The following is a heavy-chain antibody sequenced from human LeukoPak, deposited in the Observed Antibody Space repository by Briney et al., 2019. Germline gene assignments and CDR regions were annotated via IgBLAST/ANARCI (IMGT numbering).Heavy chain of an antibody. CDR3: ARRRYYDSTGYLD. CDR2: IYYNGSS. D-gene: IGHD3-22*01. J-gene: IGHJ1*01. V-gene: IGHV4-39*01. CDR1: GGFISSSSYY. Sequence: SETLFLSCSESGGFISSSSYYWGWIRQPPGKGLEWIGDIYYNGSSHYDPSLKSRVAISIDTSKNQFSLRSRPVTAADSATYYRARRRYYDSTGYLDWGQGTLVTVSS.